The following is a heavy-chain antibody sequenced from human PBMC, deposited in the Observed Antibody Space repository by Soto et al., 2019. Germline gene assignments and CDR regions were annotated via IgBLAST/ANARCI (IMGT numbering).Heavy chain of an antibody. J-gene: IGHJ4*02. CDR2: ISGSDDST. CDR3: AKRSSSSTFDY. CDR1: GFTFNTYW. D-gene: IGHD6-6*01. Sequence: PGGSLRLSCAASGFTFNTYWMHWVRQAPGKGLEWVSVISGSDDSTYYADSVKGRFTISRDNSKNTLYLQMNSLRAEDTAVYYCAKRSSSSTFDYWGQGTLVTVSS. V-gene: IGHV3-23*01.